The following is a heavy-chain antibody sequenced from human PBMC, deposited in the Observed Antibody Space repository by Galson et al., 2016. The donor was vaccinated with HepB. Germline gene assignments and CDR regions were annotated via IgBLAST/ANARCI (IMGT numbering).Heavy chain of an antibody. CDR3: VTGGRPPY. Sequence: SLRLSCAASGFTFSDFWMSWVRQAPGKGLEWVALINPYGGAKFYVDSLKGRFTISRDNAKNSLYLQVDSLRGEDTAVYYCVTGGRPPYWGQGTLVTVSS. V-gene: IGHV3-7*01. CDR2: INPYGGAK. D-gene: IGHD3-10*01. CDR1: GFTFSDFW. J-gene: IGHJ4*02.